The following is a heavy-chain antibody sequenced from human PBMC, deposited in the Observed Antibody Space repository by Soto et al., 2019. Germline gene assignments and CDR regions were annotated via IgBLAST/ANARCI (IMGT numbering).Heavy chain of an antibody. D-gene: IGHD3-22*01. CDR1: GGSISSSSYY. J-gene: IGHJ6*02. Sequence: SETLSLTCTVSGGSISSSSYYWGWIRQPPGKGLEWIGSIYYSGSTYYNPSLKSRVTISVDTSKNQFSLRLSSVTAAKKAVYYCARRLYYDSSGFEGGGMDVWGQGTTVTVSS. CDR3: ARRLYYDSSGFEGGGMDV. CDR2: IYYSGST. V-gene: IGHV4-39*01.